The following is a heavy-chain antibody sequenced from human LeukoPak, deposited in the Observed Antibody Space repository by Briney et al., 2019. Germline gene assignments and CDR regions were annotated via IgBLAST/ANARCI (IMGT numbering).Heavy chain of an antibody. V-gene: IGHV4-34*01. Sequence: SETLSLTCAVYGGSFSGYYWSWIRQPPGKGLEWIGEINHSGSTNYNPSLKSRVTISVDTSKNQFSLKLSSVTAADTAVYYCARHPRYYYGSGSHYMGPVWFDPWGQGTLVTVSS. J-gene: IGHJ5*02. CDR1: GGSFSGYY. D-gene: IGHD3-10*01. CDR2: INHSGST. CDR3: ARHPRYYYGSGSHYMGPVWFDP.